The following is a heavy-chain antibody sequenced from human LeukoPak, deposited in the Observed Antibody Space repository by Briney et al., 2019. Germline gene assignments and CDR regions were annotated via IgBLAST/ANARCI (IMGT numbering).Heavy chain of an antibody. V-gene: IGHV3-23*01. D-gene: IGHD3-3*01. J-gene: IGHJ5*02. CDR2: LSGSGGST. Sequence: GGSVRLSCAASGFTFSSYAMSWVRQAPGRGLEWVSALSGSGGSTYYADSVKGRFTISRDNSKNTLYLQMNSLRAEDTAVYYCAKAEDYDFWSGYYKNWFDPWGQGTLVTVSS. CDR1: GFTFSSYA. CDR3: AKAEDYDFWSGYYKNWFDP.